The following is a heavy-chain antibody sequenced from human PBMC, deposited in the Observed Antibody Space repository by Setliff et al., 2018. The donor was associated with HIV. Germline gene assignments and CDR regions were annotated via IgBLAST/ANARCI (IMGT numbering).Heavy chain of an antibody. J-gene: IGHJ1*01. CDR3: ARTTLIYCRDGSCYQSAEYFQH. Sequence: SETLSLTCAVYNGSFSGYYWSWIRQPPGKGLEWIGEINHSGSTNYNPSLRSRVTISVDTSKNQFPLKLSSVTAADTAVYYCARTTLIYCRDGSCYQSAEYFQHWGQGTLVT. CDR2: INHSGST. CDR1: NGSFSGYY. V-gene: IGHV4-34*01. D-gene: IGHD2-15*01.